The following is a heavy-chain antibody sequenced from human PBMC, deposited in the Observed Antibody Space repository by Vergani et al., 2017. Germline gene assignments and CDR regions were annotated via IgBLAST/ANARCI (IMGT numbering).Heavy chain of an antibody. D-gene: IGHD3-9*01. Sequence: QVQLQESGPGLVTPSETLSLTFAVSGFSIDNGYYWDWIRQPPGKGLEWIGSIYRTGRPHFNPALNRRVTMSVDTSKNQFSLKLRYVTAADTAVYCCERVMYRDEAATGYRLEGMDIWGQGTLVTVSS. CDR2: IYRTGRP. CDR3: ERVMYRDEAATGYRLEGMDI. J-gene: IGHJ1*01. V-gene: IGHV4-38-2*01. CDR1: GFSIDNGYY.